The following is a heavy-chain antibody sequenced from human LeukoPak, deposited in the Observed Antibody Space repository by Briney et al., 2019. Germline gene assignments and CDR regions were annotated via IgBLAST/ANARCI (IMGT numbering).Heavy chain of an antibody. CDR1: GFTFSSYG. V-gene: IGHV3-30*03. CDR3: ADLASYLATYDY. J-gene: IGHJ4*02. CDR2: ISYDGSNK. Sequence: PGGPLRLPCPASGFTFSSYGMHWVRQAPAKGLEWVAVISYDGSNKYYADCVKGRFTISQYNSKNTLYLQMSSLCAEDTAVYYCADLASYLATYDYWAQGTLVTVSS. D-gene: IGHD1-26*01.